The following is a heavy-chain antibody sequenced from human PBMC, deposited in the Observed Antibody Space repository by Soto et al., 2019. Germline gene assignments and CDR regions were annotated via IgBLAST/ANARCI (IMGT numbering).Heavy chain of an antibody. D-gene: IGHD3-3*01. CDR3: AKEAVVGIINYFDS. J-gene: IGHJ4*02. CDR1: GFAFGSYG. V-gene: IGHV3-30*18. CDR2: ISYDGSNK. Sequence: PVGSLRLSCAASGFAFGSYGMHWVRQAPGKGLEWVAVISYDGSNKYYADSVKGRLTISRDNSKNTLYVQMNSLRAEDTAVYYCAKEAVVGIINYFDSWGLGTLVTVSS.